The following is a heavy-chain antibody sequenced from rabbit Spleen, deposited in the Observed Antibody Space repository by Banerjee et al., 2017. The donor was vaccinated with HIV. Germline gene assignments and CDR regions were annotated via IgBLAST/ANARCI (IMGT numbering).Heavy chain of an antibody. J-gene: IGHJ4*01. CDR1: GVSFSGSSY. CDR3: ARDGAGGSYFAL. CDR2: IAGSSSGFT. V-gene: IGHV1S40*01. Sequence: QSLEESGGDLVKPGASLTLTCTASGVSFSGSSYMCWVRQAPGKGLEWISCIAGSSSGFTYSATWAKGRFTISKTSSTTVTLQMTSLTAADTATYFCARDGAGGSYFALWGPGTLVTVS. D-gene: IGHD8-1*01.